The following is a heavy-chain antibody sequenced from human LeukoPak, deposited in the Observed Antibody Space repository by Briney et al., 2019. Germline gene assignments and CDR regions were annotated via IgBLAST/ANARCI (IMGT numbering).Heavy chain of an antibody. D-gene: IGHD6-19*01. CDR1: GFTFSSYS. CDR2: ISSSSSYI. CDR3: ARARAVAGTPKY. J-gene: IGHJ4*02. V-gene: IGHV3-21*01. Sequence: GGSLRLSCAASGFTFSSYSMNWVRQAPGKGLEWVSAISSSSSYIYYADSVKGRFTISRDNAKNSLYLQMNSLRAEDTAVYYCARARAVAGTPKYWGQGTLVTVSS.